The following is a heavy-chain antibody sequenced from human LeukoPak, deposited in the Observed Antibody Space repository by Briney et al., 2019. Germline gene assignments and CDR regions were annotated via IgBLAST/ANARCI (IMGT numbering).Heavy chain of an antibody. CDR1: GGSISSGGYY. D-gene: IGHD6-6*01. V-gene: IGHV4-31*03. CDR2: IYYSGST. CDR3: ARDNPVPV. Sequence: PSETLSLTCTVSGGSISSGGYYWSWIRQHPGKGLEWIGYIYYSGSTYYNPSLKSRVTISVDTSKNHFSLNLSSMTAADTAVYYCARDNPVPVWGQGALVTVSS. J-gene: IGHJ4*02.